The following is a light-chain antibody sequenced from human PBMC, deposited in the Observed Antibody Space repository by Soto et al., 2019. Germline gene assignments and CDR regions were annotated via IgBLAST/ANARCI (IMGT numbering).Light chain of an antibody. CDR3: QQYDKYAWT. CDR2: KAS. J-gene: IGKJ1*01. CDR1: QGIRHD. V-gene: IGKV1-5*03. Sequence: IEMTQSPSSLSVSVGDRVTITCRASQGIRHDLGWYQQKPGKAPKLLIYKASTLESGVPSRFSGSGSGTEFTLTISSLQPDDFATYYCQQYDKYAWTFGQGTKVDNK.